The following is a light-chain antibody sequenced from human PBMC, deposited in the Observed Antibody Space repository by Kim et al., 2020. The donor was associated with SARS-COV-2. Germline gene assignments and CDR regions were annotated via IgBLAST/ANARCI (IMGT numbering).Light chain of an antibody. CDR1: KNVKTN. CDR2: LAS. Sequence: LSPGESATLSCRSSKNVKTNLAWYQQKPGQAPRLLIDLASNKATGIPARFSGSGSGTDFTLTISRLDPEDFAVYYCQQRNAWPLSFGGGTKVDIK. CDR3: QQRNAWPLS. J-gene: IGKJ4*01. V-gene: IGKV3-11*01.